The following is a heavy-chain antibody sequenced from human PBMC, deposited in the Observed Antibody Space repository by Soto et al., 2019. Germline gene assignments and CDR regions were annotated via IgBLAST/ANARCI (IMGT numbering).Heavy chain of an antibody. CDR3: ARIQLWFGFDY. V-gene: IGHV1-46*03. J-gene: IGHJ4*02. Sequence: ASVNVSCKASGYTFTSYYMHWVRQAPGQGLEWMGIINPSGGSTSYAQKFQGRVTMTRDTSTSTVYMELSSLRSEDTAVYYCARIQLWFGFDYWDQGTLVTVSS. CDR2: INPSGGST. D-gene: IGHD5-18*01. CDR1: GYTFTSYY.